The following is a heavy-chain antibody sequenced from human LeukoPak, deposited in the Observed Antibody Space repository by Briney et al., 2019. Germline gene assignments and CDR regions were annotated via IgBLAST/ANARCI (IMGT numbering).Heavy chain of an antibody. D-gene: IGHD6-13*01. CDR1: GFAFSTYS. J-gene: IGHJ4*02. Sequence: PGGSLRLSCAASGFAFSTYSMNWVRQAPGKGLECLSYITSTSYAIYYGDSVKGRFTISRDNAKNSLYLQMNSLRAEDTAVYYCARVAPGHDVGRGYFDYWGQGTLVTVSS. CDR2: ITSTSYAI. CDR3: ARVAPGHDVGRGYFDY. V-gene: IGHV3-48*01.